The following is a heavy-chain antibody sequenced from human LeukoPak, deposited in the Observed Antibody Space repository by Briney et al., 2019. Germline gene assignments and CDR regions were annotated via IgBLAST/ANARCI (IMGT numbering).Heavy chain of an antibody. D-gene: IGHD1-1*01. J-gene: IGHJ4*02. V-gene: IGHV3-33*01. CDR1: GFTFSSYG. Sequence: GGSLRLSCAASGFTFSSYGMHWVRQAPGKGLEWVAVIWYDGSNKYYADSVKGRFTISRDNSKNTLYLQMNSLRAEDTAVYYCARELNFMGFDYWGQGTLVTASS. CDR3: ARELNFMGFDY. CDR2: IWYDGSNK.